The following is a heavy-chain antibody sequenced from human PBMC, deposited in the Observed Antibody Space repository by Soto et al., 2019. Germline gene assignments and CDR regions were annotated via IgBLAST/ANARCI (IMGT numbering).Heavy chain of an antibody. J-gene: IGHJ4*02. CDR2: ISYNGGGT. V-gene: IGHV3-23*01. CDR1: GFTFSNFA. Sequence: GGSLRLSCAASGFTFSNFAMNWVRQAPGKGLEWVSVISYNGGGTYYADSVKGRFTISRDNSKNTLYLQMNSLRGEDTAVFSCAKAQTGVNTAIDFWGRGSLVTVSS. CDR3: AKAQTGVNTAIDF. D-gene: IGHD1-1*01.